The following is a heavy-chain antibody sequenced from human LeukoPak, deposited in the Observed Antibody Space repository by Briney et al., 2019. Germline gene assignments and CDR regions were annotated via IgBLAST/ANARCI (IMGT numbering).Heavy chain of an antibody. CDR1: GFTFSSYG. CDR2: IWYDGSNK. D-gene: IGHD5-24*01. CDR3: ARVKGYSVFDY. V-gene: IGHV3-33*01. J-gene: IGHJ4*02. Sequence: PGGSLRLSCAASGFTFSSYGMHWVRQAPGKGLEWVAVIWYDGSNKYYADSVKGRFTISRDNSKNTLYLQMNSLRAEDTAVYYCARVKGYSVFDYWGQGTLVTVSS.